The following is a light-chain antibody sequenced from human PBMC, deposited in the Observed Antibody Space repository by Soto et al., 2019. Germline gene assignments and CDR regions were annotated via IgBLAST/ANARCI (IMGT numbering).Light chain of an antibody. J-gene: IGLJ3*02. Sequence: QSLLTQPPSASGTPGQRVTISCSGSSSNIESNYVYWYQQLPGSAPKLLIYRNDQRPSGVPDRFSGSKSGTSASLAISGLRSEDEADYYCAAWDDSLSALVFGGGTQLTVL. CDR3: AAWDDSLSALV. V-gene: IGLV1-47*01. CDR2: RND. CDR1: SSNIESNY.